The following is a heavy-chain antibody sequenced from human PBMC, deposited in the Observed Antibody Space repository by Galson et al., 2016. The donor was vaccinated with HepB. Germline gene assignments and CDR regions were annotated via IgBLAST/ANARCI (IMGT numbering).Heavy chain of an antibody. Sequence: SLRLSCAASGFTFSSYTMNWVRQAPGKGLEWVSAISRGGETTYYADSVKGRFTISRDNFKNTLSLQLNSLRVEDTAVYYCATPQWLVGPHPTANWGQGTVVTVSS. CDR3: ATPQWLVGPHPTAN. V-gene: IGHV3-23*01. CDR2: ISRGGETT. J-gene: IGHJ4*02. D-gene: IGHD6-19*01. CDR1: GFTFSSYT.